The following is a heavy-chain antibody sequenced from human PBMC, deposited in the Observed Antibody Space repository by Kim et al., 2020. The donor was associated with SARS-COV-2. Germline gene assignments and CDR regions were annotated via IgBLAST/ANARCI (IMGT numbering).Heavy chain of an antibody. V-gene: IGHV1-8*01. D-gene: IGHD6-19*01. Sequence: TGYAQKFQGRVTMTRNTSISTAYMELSSLRSEDTAVYYCARFLGWDAFDIWGQGTMVTVSS. J-gene: IGHJ3*02. CDR2: T. CDR3: ARFLGWDAFDI.